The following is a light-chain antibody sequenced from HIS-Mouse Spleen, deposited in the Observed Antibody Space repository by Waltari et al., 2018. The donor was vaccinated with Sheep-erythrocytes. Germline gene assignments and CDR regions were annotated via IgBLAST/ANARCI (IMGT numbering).Light chain of an antibody. V-gene: IGLV3-1*01. Sequence: SYELTQPPSVSVSPGQTASITCSGVKLGDKYACWYQQKPGQSPVLVIYQDSKRPSGNPERFSGSNSGNTATLTISGTQAMDEADYYCQAWDSSYVVFGGGTKLTVL. CDR1: KLGDKY. J-gene: IGLJ2*01. CDR2: QDS. CDR3: QAWDSSYVV.